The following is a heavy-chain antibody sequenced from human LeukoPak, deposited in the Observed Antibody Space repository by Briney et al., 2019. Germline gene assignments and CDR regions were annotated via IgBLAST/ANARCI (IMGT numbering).Heavy chain of an antibody. Sequence: GGSLRLSCAASGFTFSSYRVIWLRHAPEKALEWVSSISSSSSYIYYADSVKGRFTISRDNAKNSLYLQMNSLRAEDTAVYYCARDGDGMDVWGQGTTVTVSS. CDR2: ISSSSSYI. CDR1: GFTFSSYR. V-gene: IGHV3-21*01. D-gene: IGHD3-16*01. J-gene: IGHJ6*02. CDR3: ARDGDGMDV.